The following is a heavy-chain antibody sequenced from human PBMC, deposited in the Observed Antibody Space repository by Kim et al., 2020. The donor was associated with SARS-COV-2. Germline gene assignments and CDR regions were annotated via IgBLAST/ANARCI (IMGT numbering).Heavy chain of an antibody. CDR3: ARSYARFGELSVFDY. Sequence: SLKSRFTISVDTSKNQFSLKLSSVTAADTAVYYCARSYARFGELSVFDYWGQGTLVTVSS. J-gene: IGHJ4*02. D-gene: IGHD3-10*01. V-gene: IGHV4-31*02.